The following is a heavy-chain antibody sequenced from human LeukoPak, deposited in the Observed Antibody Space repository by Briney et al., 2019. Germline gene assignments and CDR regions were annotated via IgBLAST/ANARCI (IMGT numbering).Heavy chain of an antibody. CDR1: GYTFTSYG. CDR3: ATDWSSSTSHRRDY. CDR2: ISAYNGNT. V-gene: IGHV1-18*01. D-gene: IGHD2-2*01. Sequence: ASVKVSCKASGYTFTSYGISWVRQAPGQGLEWMGWISAYNGNTNYAQKLQGRVTMTEDTSTDTAYMELSSLRSEDTAVYYCATDWSSSTSHRRDYWGQGTLVTVSS. J-gene: IGHJ4*02.